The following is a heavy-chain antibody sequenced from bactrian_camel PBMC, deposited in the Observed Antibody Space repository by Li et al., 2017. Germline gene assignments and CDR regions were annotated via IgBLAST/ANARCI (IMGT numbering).Heavy chain of an antibody. Sequence: HVQLVESGGGSVQVGGSLRLSCAASGYSYSNKCMAWFRQSPGEERVPVARISSRSAIYYADFVKGRFTISQDNAKNTAYLQMNALKPEDTGMYYCAADNAFARTSYHPGDRLLAAAVECKAFDYWGQRTQVTV. V-gene: IGHV3S53*01. CDR3: AADNAFARTSYHPGDRLLAAAVECKAFDY. CDR1: GYSYSNKC. J-gene: IGHJ6*01. D-gene: IGHD3*01. CDR2: ISSRSAI.